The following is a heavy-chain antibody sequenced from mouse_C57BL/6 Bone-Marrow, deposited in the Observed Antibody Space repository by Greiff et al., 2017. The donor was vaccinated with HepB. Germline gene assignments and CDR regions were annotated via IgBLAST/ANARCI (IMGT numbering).Heavy chain of an antibody. V-gene: IGHV1-19*01. CDR3: ARDGSSPLAMDY. D-gene: IGHD1-1*01. CDR1: GYTFTDYY. Sequence: EVQLQQSGPVLVKPGASVKMSCKASGYTFTDYYMNWVKQSHGKSLEWIGVINPYNGGTSYNQKFKGKATLTVDKSSSTAYMELNSLTSEDSAVYYGARDGSSPLAMDYWGQGTSVTVSS. CDR2: INPYNGGT. J-gene: IGHJ4*01.